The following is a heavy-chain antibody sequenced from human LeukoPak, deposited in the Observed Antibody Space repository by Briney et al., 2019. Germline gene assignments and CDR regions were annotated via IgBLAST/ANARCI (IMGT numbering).Heavy chain of an antibody. CDR3: ARARAGYYFDY. CDR2: IKEDGSDK. CDR1: GFTFSTYW. Sequence: PGGSLRLSFAASGFTFSTYWMTWVRQAPGKGLEWVANIKEDGSDKYYEDSVKGRFTISRDNAKNSLFLQMNSLRAEDTAVYYCARARAGYYFDYWGQGTLVTVSS. V-gene: IGHV3-7*01. D-gene: IGHD6-13*01. J-gene: IGHJ4*02.